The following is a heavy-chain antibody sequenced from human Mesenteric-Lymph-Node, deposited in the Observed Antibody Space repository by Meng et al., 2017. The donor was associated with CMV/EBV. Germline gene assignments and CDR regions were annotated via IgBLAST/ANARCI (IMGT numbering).Heavy chain of an antibody. J-gene: IGHJ4*02. Sequence: SETLSLTCAVYGGSFSGYYWSWIRQPPGKGLEWIGEINHSGSTNYNPSLKSRVTISADTSKNQFSLKLSSVTAADTAVYYCARGHRITMIVVVIKPFDYWGQGTLVTVSS. D-gene: IGHD3-22*01. CDR1: GGSFSGYY. V-gene: IGHV4-34*01. CDR3: ARGHRITMIVVVIKPFDY. CDR2: INHSGST.